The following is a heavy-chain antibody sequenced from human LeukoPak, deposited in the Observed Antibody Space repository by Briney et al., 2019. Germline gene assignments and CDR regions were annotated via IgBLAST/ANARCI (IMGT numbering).Heavy chain of an antibody. Sequence: ASVKVSCKASGYTLTSYAINWVRQAPGQGLEWMGWINTNTGNPAYAHGFTGRFVFSLDTSVSTAYLQISSLRSEDTAVYYCARGPYDILTGFDYWGQGTLVTVSS. D-gene: IGHD3-9*01. V-gene: IGHV7-4-1*02. CDR2: INTNTGNP. CDR3: ARGPYDILTGFDY. CDR1: GYTLTSYA. J-gene: IGHJ4*02.